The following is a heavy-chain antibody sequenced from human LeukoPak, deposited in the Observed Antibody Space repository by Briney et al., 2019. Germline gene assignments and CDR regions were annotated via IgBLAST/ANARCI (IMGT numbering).Heavy chain of an antibody. CDR2: IYPGDSDT. D-gene: IGHD4-17*01. Sequence: GESLKISCKGSGYSFTTYWIGWVRQMPGKGLEWVGIIYPGDSDTRYSPSFQGQVTISVDKSIITAYLQWSSLKASDTAMYYCARGGDYGDPRMPFDMWSQGTMVTVSS. CDR3: ARGGDYGDPRMPFDM. V-gene: IGHV5-51*01. CDR1: GYSFTTYW. J-gene: IGHJ3*02.